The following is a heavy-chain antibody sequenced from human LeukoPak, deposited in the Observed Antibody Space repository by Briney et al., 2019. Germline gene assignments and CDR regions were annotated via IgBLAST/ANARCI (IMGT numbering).Heavy chain of an antibody. D-gene: IGHD3-22*01. CDR3: AREGVVVDLLFDY. CDR1: GFTFSIYD. CDR2: ISGSGGST. J-gene: IGHJ4*02. Sequence: AGGSLRLSCEASGFTFSIYDMYWVRQAPGKGLEWVSAISGSGGSTYYADSVKGRFTISRDNSRNTVFLQMNSLRAEDTAVYYCAREGVVVDLLFDYWGQGTLVTVSS. V-gene: IGHV3-23*01.